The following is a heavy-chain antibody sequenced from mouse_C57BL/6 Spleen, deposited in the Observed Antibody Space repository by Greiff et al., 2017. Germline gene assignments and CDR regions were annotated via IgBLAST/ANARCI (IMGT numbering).Heavy chain of an antibody. Sequence: EVQLQESGPGLVKPSQSLYFTCSVPGSSINSGYYWNWVRQCPGTKLEWLGYLSYDGSNNYTPSLKNRISITRDTSKNQFVLKLNSVTSEDTATYYCSRNRNGSGYFDVWGTGTTITVSS. CDR1: GSSINSGYY. V-gene: IGHV3-6*01. CDR3: SRNRNGSGYFDV. J-gene: IGHJ1*03. CDR2: LSYDGSN.